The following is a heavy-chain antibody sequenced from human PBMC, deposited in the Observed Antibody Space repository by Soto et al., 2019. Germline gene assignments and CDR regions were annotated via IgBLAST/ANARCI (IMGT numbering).Heavy chain of an antibody. CDR1: GGSISGYY. Sequence: PSETLSLTCSVSGGSISGYYWTWIRQPAGKGLEYIGRIHSGGSTNFSPSLESRVAMSIDTSQNEFSLKLTSMTAADTAVYYCARVQHSGGSYRWFDPWGQGTLVTVSS. V-gene: IGHV4-4*07. J-gene: IGHJ5*02. D-gene: IGHD2-15*01. CDR3: ARVQHSGGSYRWFDP. CDR2: IHSGGST.